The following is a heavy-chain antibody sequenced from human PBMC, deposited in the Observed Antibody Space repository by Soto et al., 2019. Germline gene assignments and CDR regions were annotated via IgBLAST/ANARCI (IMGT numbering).Heavy chain of an antibody. V-gene: IGHV4-4*02. CDR1: GGSISTNNW. CDR2: IYHSGTT. J-gene: IGHJ4*02. D-gene: IGHD5-12*01. CDR3: ERSGGWLRSFDY. Sequence: QVQLQESGPGLVKPSETLSLTCAVSGGSISTNNWWSWVRQPPGKGLEWIGEIYHSGTTNYNPSLTSRVTISVDKSNHQFSLKLSSVPAADPAVYYCERSGGWLRSFDYWGQGTLVTVSS.